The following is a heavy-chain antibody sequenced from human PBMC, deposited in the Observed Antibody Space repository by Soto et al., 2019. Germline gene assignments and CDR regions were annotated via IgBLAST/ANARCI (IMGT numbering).Heavy chain of an antibody. V-gene: IGHV4-34*01. CDR2: INHSGST. J-gene: IGHJ5*02. CDR3: ARGRLGYCSGGSCYSGSWFDP. CDR1: GGSFSGYY. Sequence: QVQLQQWGAGLLKPSETLSLTCAVYGGSFSGYYWSWIRQPPGKGLEWIGEINHSGSTNYNPSLKSRVTISVDTSKNQFSLKLSSVTAADTAVYYCARGRLGYCSGGSCYSGSWFDPWGQGTLVTVSS. D-gene: IGHD2-15*01.